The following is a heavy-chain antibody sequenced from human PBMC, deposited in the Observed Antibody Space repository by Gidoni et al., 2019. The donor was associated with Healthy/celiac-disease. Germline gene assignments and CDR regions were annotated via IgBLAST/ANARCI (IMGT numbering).Heavy chain of an antibody. J-gene: IGHJ1*01. Sequence: EVQLVQSGAAVKKPGESLKLSCQGSGYSFTSYWIGWVRQMPGKGLEWMGIIYPGDSDTRYSPSFQGQDTISADKSISTAYLQWSSLKASDTAMYYCARLGGYCSGGSCSNPEYFQHWGQGTLVTVSS. CDR1: GYSFTSYW. V-gene: IGHV5-51*01. CDR3: ARLGGYCSGGSCSNPEYFQH. D-gene: IGHD2-15*01. CDR2: IYPGDSDT.